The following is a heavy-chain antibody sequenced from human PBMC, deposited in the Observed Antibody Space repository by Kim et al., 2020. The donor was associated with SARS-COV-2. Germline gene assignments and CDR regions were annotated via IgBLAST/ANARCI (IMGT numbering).Heavy chain of an antibody. Sequence: SETLSLTCVVSGGALSSSSCWSWVRQPPGKGLEWIGEIDHSGTTTYNPSLKSRVTISADESKTHFSLRLMSVTAADTAVYFCARGVSSAWTLRPCFDPWG. CDR2: IDHSGTT. D-gene: IGHD6-19*01. J-gene: IGHJ5*02. CDR3: ARGVSSAWTLRPCFDP. V-gene: IGHV4-4*02. CDR1: GGALSSSSC.